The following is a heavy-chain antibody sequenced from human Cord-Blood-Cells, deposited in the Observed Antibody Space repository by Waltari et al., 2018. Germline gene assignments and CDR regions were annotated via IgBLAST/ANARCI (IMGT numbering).Heavy chain of an antibody. J-gene: IGHJ3*02. V-gene: IGHV3-30*18. D-gene: IGHD6-13*01. Sequence: QVQLVESGGVVVQPGRSLRPSCAASGFTFSSYGMHWVSQAPGKGLEWVAVISDDGSNKYDADSVKGRFTISRDNSKNTLYLQMNSLRAEDTAVYYCAKDVSSSFTFDIWGQGTMVTVSS. CDR2: ISDDGSNK. CDR3: AKDVSSSFTFDI. CDR1: GFTFSSYG.